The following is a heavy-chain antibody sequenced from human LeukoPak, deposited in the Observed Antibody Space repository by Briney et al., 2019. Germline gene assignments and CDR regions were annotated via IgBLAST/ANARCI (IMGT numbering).Heavy chain of an antibody. CDR1: GGSISNHY. J-gene: IGHJ5*02. D-gene: IGHD6-6*01. CDR2: IYYSGST. Sequence: SETLSLTCTVSGGSISNHYWSWIRQPPGKGLEWIGYIYYSGSTNYNPSLKSRVTISVDTSKNQFSLKLSSVTAADTAVYYCARAIGIAARPGWFDPWGQGTLVTVSS. CDR3: ARAIGIAARPGWFDP. V-gene: IGHV4-59*11.